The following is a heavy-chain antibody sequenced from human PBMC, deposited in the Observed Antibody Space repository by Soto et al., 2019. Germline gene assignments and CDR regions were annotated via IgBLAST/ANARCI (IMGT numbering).Heavy chain of an antibody. Sequence: SETLSLTCAVYGGSFSGYYWSWIRQPPGKGLEWIGEINHSGSTNYNPSLKSRVTISVDTSKNQFPLKLSSVTAADTAVYYCARGPLNGFKALYYYYYGMDVWGQGTTVTVSS. V-gene: IGHV4-34*01. CDR2: INHSGST. D-gene: IGHD2-8*01. CDR1: GGSFSGYY. J-gene: IGHJ6*02. CDR3: ARGPLNGFKALYYYYYGMDV.